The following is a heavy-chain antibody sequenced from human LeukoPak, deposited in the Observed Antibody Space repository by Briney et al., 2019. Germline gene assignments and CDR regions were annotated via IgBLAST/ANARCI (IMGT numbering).Heavy chain of an antibody. CDR1: GGSFSGYY. V-gene: IGHV4-34*01. CDR2: INHSGST. CDR3: ARGESQIIWFGENYFDY. D-gene: IGHD3-10*01. J-gene: IGHJ4*02. Sequence: PSETLSLTCAVYGGSFSGYYWSWIRQPPGKGLEWIGEINHSGSTNYNPSLKSRVTISVDTSKNQFSLKLSSVTAADTAVYSCARGESQIIWFGENYFDYWGQGTLVTVSS.